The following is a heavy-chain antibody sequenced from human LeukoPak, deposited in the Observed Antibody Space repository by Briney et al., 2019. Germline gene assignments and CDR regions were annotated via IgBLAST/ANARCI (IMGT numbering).Heavy chain of an antibody. CDR3: AKGGWSPRGYLDY. CDR1: GFTFSSYA. CDR2: ISGSGGST. D-gene: IGHD5-12*01. J-gene: IGHJ4*02. V-gene: IGHV3-23*01. Sequence: GGSLRLFCAASGFTFSSYAMSWVRRAPGKPVEWVAVISGSGGSTYYAVSMKGRFTISRDNSKNTLYLQMDSLRAEDTAVYYCAKGGWSPRGYLDYWGQGSLVTASS.